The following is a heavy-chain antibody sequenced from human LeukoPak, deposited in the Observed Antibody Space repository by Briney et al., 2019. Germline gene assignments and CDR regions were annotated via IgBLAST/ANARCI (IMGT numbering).Heavy chain of an antibody. CDR2: LKQDASEK. CDR3: AIANYDILTGYGDAFDI. CDR1: GFTFSSYW. D-gene: IGHD3-9*01. J-gene: IGHJ3*02. Sequence: PGGSLRLSCAASGFTFSSYWMSWVRQAPGKGLEWVANLKQDASEKYYVDSVKGRFTISRDNAKNSLYLQMNSLRAEDTAVYYCAIANYDILTGYGDAFDIWGQGTMVTVSS. V-gene: IGHV3-7*02.